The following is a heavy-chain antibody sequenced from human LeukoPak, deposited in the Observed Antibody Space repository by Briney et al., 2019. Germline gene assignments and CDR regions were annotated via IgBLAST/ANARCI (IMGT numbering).Heavy chain of an antibody. CDR2: SNPKSGGT. V-gene: IGHV1-2*06. CDR3: ARNQYYYDSSGYFS. D-gene: IGHD3-22*01. J-gene: IGHJ4*02. CDR1: GYTFTGYY. Sequence: ASVKVSCKSSGYTFTGYYMHWVRPAPGQGLEWMGRSNPKSGGTNYAQKFPGRVTMTRDTSISTAYMELSRLRSDDTAVYYCARNQYYYDSSGYFSWGQGTLVTVSS.